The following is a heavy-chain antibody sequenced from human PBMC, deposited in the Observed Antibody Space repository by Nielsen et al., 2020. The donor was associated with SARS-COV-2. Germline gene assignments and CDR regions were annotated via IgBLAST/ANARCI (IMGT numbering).Heavy chain of an antibody. D-gene: IGHD6-19*01. CDR2: SNLSGST. J-gene: IGHJ6*03. Sequence: PGKGLGWIGESNLSGSTNFNPSLKSRLTISGDTSKNQFYLNLSSVTAADTAVYYCARDGSSGQFGYYMDVWGTGTTVTVSS. V-gene: IGHV4-34*10. CDR3: ARDGSSGQFGYYMDV.